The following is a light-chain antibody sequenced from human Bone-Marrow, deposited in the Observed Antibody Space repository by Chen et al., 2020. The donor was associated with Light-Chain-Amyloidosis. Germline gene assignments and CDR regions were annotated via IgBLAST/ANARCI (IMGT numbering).Light chain of an antibody. CDR1: QNIINT. CDR3: HQYYRYLT. CDR2: MAS. V-gene: IGKV1-5*03. Sequence: DIQMTQSPSTLSASVGDRVTITCRASQNIINTLAWYQQKPGEAPKLLIYMASTLESGVPSRFSGSGSGTEFTLTINSLQPDDFATYYCHQYYRYLTFGGGTKVEIK. J-gene: IGKJ4*01.